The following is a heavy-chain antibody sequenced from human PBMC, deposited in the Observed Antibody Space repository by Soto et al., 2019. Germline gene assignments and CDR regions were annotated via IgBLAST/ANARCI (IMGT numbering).Heavy chain of an antibody. CDR1: GFTFSSYA. CDR3: VKVAGRSWYHY. CDR2: ISSNGGST. J-gene: IGHJ4*02. V-gene: IGHV3-64D*06. D-gene: IGHD6-13*01. Sequence: GGSLRLSCSASGFTFSSYAMHWVRQAPGKGLEYVSAISSNGGSTHYTDSVKGRFTISRDNSKNTLYLQMSSLRAEDTAVYYCVKVAGRSWYHYWGQGTLVTVSS.